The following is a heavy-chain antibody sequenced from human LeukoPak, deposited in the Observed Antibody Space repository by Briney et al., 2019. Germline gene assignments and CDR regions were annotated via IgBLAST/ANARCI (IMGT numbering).Heavy chain of an antibody. D-gene: IGHD2-21*01. CDR1: GGTFSSYA. Sequence: ASVKVSCKASGGTFSSYAISWVRQAPGQGLEWMGGIIPIFGTANYAQKFQGRVTITTDESTSTAYMELSSLRSEDTAVYYCARTEYCGGDCYRGGYFYYYYYMDVWGKGTTVTVSS. CDR2: IIPIFGTA. J-gene: IGHJ6*03. V-gene: IGHV1-69*05. CDR3: ARTEYCGGDCYRGGYFYYYYYMDV.